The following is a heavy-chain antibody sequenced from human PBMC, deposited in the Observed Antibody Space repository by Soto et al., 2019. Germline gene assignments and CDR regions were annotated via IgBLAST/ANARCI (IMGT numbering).Heavy chain of an antibody. CDR2: IYYRGST. CDR3: ARGVLQ. CDR1: GGSISSGGYY. Sequence: QVQLQESGPGLVKPSQTLSLTCTVSGGSISSGGYYWSWIRQHQGKGLEWIGSIYYRGSTYDNPSLKCRFSLSVDASKILFSLALSSVTAADTAVYYCARGVLQWGMGTQVTVSS. D-gene: IGHD3-16*01. J-gene: IGHJ4*02. V-gene: IGHV4-31*03.